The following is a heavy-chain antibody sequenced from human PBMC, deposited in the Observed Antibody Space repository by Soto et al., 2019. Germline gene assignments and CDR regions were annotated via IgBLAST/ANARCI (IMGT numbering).Heavy chain of an antibody. CDR3: AREDVVVPAGHYYYYYYMDV. CDR1: GGSISSGGYY. J-gene: IGHJ6*03. CDR2: IYYSGST. D-gene: IGHD2-2*01. V-gene: IGHV4-31*03. Sequence: PSETLSLTCTVSGGSISSGGYYWSWIRQHPGKGLEWIGYIYYSGSTYYNPSLKSRVTISVDTSKNQFSLKLSSVTAADTAVYYCAREDVVVPAGHYYYYYYMDVWGKGTTVTVSS.